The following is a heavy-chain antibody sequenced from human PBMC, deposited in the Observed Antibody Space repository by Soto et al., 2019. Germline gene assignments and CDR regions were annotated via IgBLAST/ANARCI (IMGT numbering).Heavy chain of an antibody. CDR1: GYTLTELS. CDR3: ATSFRPRSYYYYGMDV. CDR2: FDPEDGET. J-gene: IGHJ6*02. V-gene: IGHV1-24*01. D-gene: IGHD6-6*01. Sequence: ASVKVSCKVSGYTLTELSMHWVRQAPGKGLEWMGGFDPEDGETIYAQKFQGRVTMTEDTSTDTAYMELSSLRSEDTAVYYCATSFRPRSYYYYGMDVWGQGTTVTVSS.